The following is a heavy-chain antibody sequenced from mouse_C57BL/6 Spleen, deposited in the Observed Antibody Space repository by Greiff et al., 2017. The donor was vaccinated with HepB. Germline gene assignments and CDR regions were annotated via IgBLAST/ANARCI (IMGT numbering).Heavy chain of an antibody. D-gene: IGHD2-2*01. Sequence: QVQLQQPGAELVKPGASVKLSCKASGYTFTSYWMHWVKQKPGQGLEWIGMIHPNSGSTNYNEKFKSKATLTVDKSSSTAYMQLSSLTSEDSAVYYCGRSYGDDGWYFGGWGTGTTVTVSS. CDR3: GRSYGDDGWYFGG. J-gene: IGHJ1*03. CDR2: IHPNSGST. CDR1: GYTFTSYW. V-gene: IGHV1-64*01.